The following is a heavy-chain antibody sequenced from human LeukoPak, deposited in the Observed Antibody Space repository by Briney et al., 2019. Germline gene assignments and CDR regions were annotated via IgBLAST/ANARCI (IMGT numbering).Heavy chain of an antibody. D-gene: IGHD1-1*01. CDR2: IWYDGSTK. Sequence: SERSLRLSCAASGFTSISYVMHWVRQAPGKGLEWVAVIWYDGSTKHYADSVKGRFTISRDNSKNTLYLQMNSLRAEDTAVYYCARDRNWYLDKWGQGTLVTVSS. CDR3: ARDRNWYLDK. J-gene: IGHJ4*02. CDR1: GFTSISYV. V-gene: IGHV3-33*01.